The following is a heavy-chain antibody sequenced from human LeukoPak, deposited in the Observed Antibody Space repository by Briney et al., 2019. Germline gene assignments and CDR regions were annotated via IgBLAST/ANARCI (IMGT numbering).Heavy chain of an antibody. CDR2: ISSSSSYI. V-gene: IGHV3-21*01. D-gene: IGHD6-19*01. CDR1: GFTFSSYS. Sequence: GGSLGLSCAASGFTFSSYSMNWVRQAPGKGLEWVSSISSSSSYIYYADSVKGRFTISRDNAKNSLYLQMTSRRAEDTAVYYCARDAGRGSGPGAYWGQGTLVTVSS. CDR3: ARDAGRGSGPGAY. J-gene: IGHJ4*02.